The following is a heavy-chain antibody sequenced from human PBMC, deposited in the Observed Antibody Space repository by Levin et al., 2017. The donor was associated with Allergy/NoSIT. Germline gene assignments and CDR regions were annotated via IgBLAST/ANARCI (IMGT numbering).Heavy chain of an antibody. CDR2: IYYSGST. J-gene: IGHJ5*02. V-gene: IGHV4-59*01. CDR3: ARDNFWSGYGGSSNWFDP. D-gene: IGHD3-3*01. CDR1: GGSISSYY. Sequence: SQTLSLTCTVSGGSISSYYWSWIRQPPGKGLEWIGYIYYSGSTNYNPSLKSRVTISVDTSKNQFSLKLSSVTAADTAVYYCARDNFWSGYGGSSNWFDPWGQGTLVTVSS.